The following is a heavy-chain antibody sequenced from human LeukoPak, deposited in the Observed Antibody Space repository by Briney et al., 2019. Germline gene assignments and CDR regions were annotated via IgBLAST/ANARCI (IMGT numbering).Heavy chain of an antibody. D-gene: IGHD3-10*02. V-gene: IGHV3-48*03. CDR2: ISSSGSTI. CDR1: GFTFINYV. CDR3: AELGITMIGGV. Sequence: GGSLRLSCTASGFTFINYVMTWVRQAPGKGLEWVSYISSSGSTIYYADSVKGRFTISRDNAKNSLYLQMNSLRAEDTAVYYCAELGITMIGGVWGKGTTVTISS. J-gene: IGHJ6*04.